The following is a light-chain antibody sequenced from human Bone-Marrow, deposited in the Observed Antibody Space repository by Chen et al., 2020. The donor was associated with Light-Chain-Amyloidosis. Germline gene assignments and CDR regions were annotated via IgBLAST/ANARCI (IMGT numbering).Light chain of an antibody. CDR2: DVS. J-gene: IGLJ1*01. Sequence: QSALTQPRSVSGSPGPSVTISCTGVSSEVGGYNYVPWSQQYAGTATQVIIYDVSQRPSGVPDRFSGSKIGNTASVTSSGLEVEDEADYYCSAYAGSHVEIFGTGTKVIV. CDR3: SAYAGSHVEI. CDR1: SSEVGGYNY. V-gene: IGLV2-11*01.